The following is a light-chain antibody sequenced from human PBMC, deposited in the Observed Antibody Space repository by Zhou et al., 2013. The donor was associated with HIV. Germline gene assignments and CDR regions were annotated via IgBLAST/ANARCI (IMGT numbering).Light chain of an antibody. CDR3: QAYNSGPRT. Sequence: DLRMTQSPSSLSASVGDRVTITCRASQAISNYLAWYQHKPGNVPKVLIYAAANLHLGVPSRFIGNGSGTDFSLTINGLQPEDVGVYYCQAYNSGPRTFGPGTTVEI. J-gene: IGKJ1*01. CDR2: AAA. V-gene: IGKV1-27*01. CDR1: QAISNY.